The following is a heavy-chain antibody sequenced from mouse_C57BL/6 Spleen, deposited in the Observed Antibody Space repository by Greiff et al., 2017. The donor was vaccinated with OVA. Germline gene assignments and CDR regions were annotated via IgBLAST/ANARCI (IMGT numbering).Heavy chain of an antibody. CDR2: IYPGDGAT. D-gene: IGHD2-4*01. Sequence: QVQLKESGAELVKPGASVKISCKASGYAFSSYWMNWVKQRPGKGLEWIGQIYPGDGATNYNGKFKGKATLTADKSSSTAYMQLSSLTSEDSAVYFCARTYDYDEGYFDYWGQGTTLTVSS. CDR1: GYAFSSYW. V-gene: IGHV1-80*01. CDR3: ARTYDYDEGYFDY. J-gene: IGHJ2*01.